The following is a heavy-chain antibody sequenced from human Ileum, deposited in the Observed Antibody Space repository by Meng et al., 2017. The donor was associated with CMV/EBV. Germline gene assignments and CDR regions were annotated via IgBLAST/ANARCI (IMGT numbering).Heavy chain of an antibody. CDR2: IGAAGDP. Sequence: GESLKISCAASGFTFSNYDMHWVRQATGKGLEWVSIIGAAGDPYYPDSVKRRFTISRENAKNSLYLQMNSLGAGDTAVYYCARKGGSPRAGAYDIWGQGTMVTVSS. V-gene: IGHV3-13*05. D-gene: IGHD6-13*01. CDR3: ARKGGSPRAGAYDI. CDR1: GFTFSNYD. J-gene: IGHJ3*02.